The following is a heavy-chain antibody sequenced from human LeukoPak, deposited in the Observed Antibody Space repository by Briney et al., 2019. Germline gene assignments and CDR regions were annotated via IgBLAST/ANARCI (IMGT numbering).Heavy chain of an antibody. Sequence: GGSLRLSCAASGFTFSSYAMHWVRQAPGKGLEWVAVISYDGSNKYYADSVKGRFTISRDNSKNTLYLQMNSLRAEDTAVYYCAKTSIAVADSNWFDPWGQGTLVTVSS. CDR3: AKTSIAVADSNWFDP. CDR1: GFTFSSYA. D-gene: IGHD6-19*01. V-gene: IGHV3-30-3*02. J-gene: IGHJ5*02. CDR2: ISYDGSNK.